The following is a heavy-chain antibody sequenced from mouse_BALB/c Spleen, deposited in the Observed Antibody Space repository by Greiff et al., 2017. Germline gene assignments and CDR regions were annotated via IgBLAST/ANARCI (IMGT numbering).Heavy chain of an antibody. CDR2: INPNNGGT. CDR1: GYTFTDYN. V-gene: IGHV1-18*01. Sequence: VQLQQSGPELVKPGASVKIPCKASGYTFTDYNMDWVKQSHGKSLEWIGDINPNNGGTIYNQKFKGKATLTVDKSSSTAYMELRSLTSEDTAVYYCAREGLGSYYYAMDYWGQGTSVTVSS. CDR3: AREGLGSYYYAMDY. D-gene: IGHD4-1*01. J-gene: IGHJ4*01.